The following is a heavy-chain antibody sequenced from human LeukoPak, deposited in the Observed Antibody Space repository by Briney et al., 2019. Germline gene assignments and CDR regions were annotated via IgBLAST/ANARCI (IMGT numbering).Heavy chain of an antibody. D-gene: IGHD6-13*01. CDR3: ARDKAAAGDY. V-gene: IGHV3-30-3*01. J-gene: IGHJ4*02. CDR2: ISYDGSNK. Sequence: GGSLRLSCAASEFTFSSYAMHWVRQAPGKGLEWVAVISYDGSNKYYADSVKGRFTISRDNSKNTLYLQMNSLRAEDTAVYYCARDKAAAGDYWGQGTLVTVSS. CDR1: EFTFSSYA.